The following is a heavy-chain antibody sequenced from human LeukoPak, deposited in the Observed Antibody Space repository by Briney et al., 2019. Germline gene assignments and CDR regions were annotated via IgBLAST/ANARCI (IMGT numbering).Heavy chain of an antibody. CDR3: AKTYSSSWYRSYFQH. Sequence: PGRSLRLSCAASGFTFSSYGMHWVRQAPGKGLEWVAVISYDGSNKYYADSVKGRFTISRDNSKNTLYLQMNSLRAEDTAVYHCAKTYSSSWYRSYFQHWGQGTLVTVSS. D-gene: IGHD6-13*01. V-gene: IGHV3-30*18. CDR1: GFTFSSYG. J-gene: IGHJ1*01. CDR2: ISYDGSNK.